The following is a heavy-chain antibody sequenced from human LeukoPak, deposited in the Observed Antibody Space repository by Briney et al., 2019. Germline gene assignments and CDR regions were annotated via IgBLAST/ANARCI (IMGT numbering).Heavy chain of an antibody. CDR2: ISGSGGST. J-gene: IGHJ4*02. Sequence: GGSLRLSCAASGFTFSSYAMSWVRQAPGKGLEWVSAISGSGGSTYYADSVKGRFTISRDNAKDSLYLQMNGLRAEDTAVYYCARRAYYFDYWGQGTLVTVSS. CDR1: GFTFSSYA. V-gene: IGHV3-23*01. CDR3: ARRAYYFDY.